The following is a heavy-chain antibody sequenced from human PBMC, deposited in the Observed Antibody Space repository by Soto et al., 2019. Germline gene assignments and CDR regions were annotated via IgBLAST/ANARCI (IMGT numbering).Heavy chain of an antibody. Sequence: QVQLQESGPGLVKPSETLSLTCTVSGGSISSYYWSWIRQPPGKGLEWIGYIYYSGSTNYNPSLSRRVTISVNTSKNQFSLKLSSVTAADTAVYYCARGRGGWFINQLLNAFDNWGQGTMVTVSS. D-gene: IGHD2-2*01. CDR1: GGSISSYY. CDR3: ARGRGGWFINQLLNAFDN. CDR2: IYYSGST. J-gene: IGHJ3*02. V-gene: IGHV4-59*01.